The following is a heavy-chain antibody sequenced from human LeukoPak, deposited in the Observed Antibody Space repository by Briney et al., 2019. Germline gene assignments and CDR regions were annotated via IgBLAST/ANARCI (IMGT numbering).Heavy chain of an antibody. V-gene: IGHV1-18*01. D-gene: IGHD3-22*01. CDR3: ARKVGYDSSGHFDY. CDR1: GYTLTELS. Sequence: GASVKVSCKVSGYTLTELSMHWVRQAPGQGLEWMGWISAYNGNTNYAQKLQGRVTMTTDTSTSTAYMELRSLRSDDTAVYYCARKVGYDSSGHFDYWGQGTLVTVSS. CDR2: ISAYNGNT. J-gene: IGHJ4*02.